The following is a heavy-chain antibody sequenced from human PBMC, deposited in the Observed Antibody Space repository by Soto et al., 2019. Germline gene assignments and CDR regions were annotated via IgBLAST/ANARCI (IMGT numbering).Heavy chain of an antibody. Sequence: TLSLTCALYGGSFDGYYWSWIRQSPGKGLEWIGEIHHSGSTKYNPSLKSRVSLSVDTSTKQFSLKMTSMTAADRGVYCCARGVDSWSGYLFWGQGTPVTVSS. CDR1: GGSFDGYY. CDR3: ARGVDSWSGYLF. D-gene: IGHD3-3*01. CDR2: IHHSGST. J-gene: IGHJ4*02. V-gene: IGHV4-34*01.